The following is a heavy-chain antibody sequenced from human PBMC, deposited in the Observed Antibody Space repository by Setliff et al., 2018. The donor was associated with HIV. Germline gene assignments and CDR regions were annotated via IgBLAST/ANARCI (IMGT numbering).Heavy chain of an antibody. CDR1: GGSISSYY. V-gene: IGHV4-4*08. J-gene: IGHJ4*02. Sequence: KSSETLSLTCTVSGGSISSYYWSWIRQPPGKGLEWIGHISATGSTNYNPSLKSRVTMSLDTSKNQFSLNLNPVTAADAAVYFCARAREGWKPFAFDYWGQGTLVTVSS. D-gene: IGHD1-1*01. CDR2: ISATGST. CDR3: ARAREGWKPFAFDY.